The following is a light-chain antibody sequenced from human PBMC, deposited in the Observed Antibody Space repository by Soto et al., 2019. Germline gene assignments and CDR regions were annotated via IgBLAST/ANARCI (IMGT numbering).Light chain of an antibody. CDR2: AVS. CDR1: SSDVGDYNY. CDR3: CSYAGSSTWV. J-gene: IGLJ3*02. Sequence: QSALTQPRSVSGSPGQSVTISCTGTSSDVGDYNYVSWYQQHPGEAPKLMIYAVSKRPSGVPDRFSGSKSGNTASLTISGLQAEDEADYYCCSYAGSSTWVFGGGTKVTVL. V-gene: IGLV2-11*01.